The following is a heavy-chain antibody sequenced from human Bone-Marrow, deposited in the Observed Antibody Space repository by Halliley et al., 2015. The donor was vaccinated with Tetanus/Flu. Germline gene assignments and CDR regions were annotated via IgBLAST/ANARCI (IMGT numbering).Heavy chain of an antibody. CDR2: IFPHDSET. CDR1: GYSLTTYY. Sequence: QLVQSGAEVKKPGESLRISCKASGYSLTTYYISWVRQRPGKGLEWMGIIFPHDSETRYSPSFEGQVTMSADKSPYTAYLQWSSLRASDSGIYYCARGTVFGVVLDVWGQGTSVTVSS. D-gene: IGHD3-3*01. V-gene: IGHV5-51*01. J-gene: IGHJ6*02. CDR3: ARGTVFGVVLDV.